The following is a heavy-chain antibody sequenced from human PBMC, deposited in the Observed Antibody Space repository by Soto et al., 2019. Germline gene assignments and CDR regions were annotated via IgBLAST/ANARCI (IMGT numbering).Heavy chain of an antibody. CDR3: AKNQERELPRVIDF. Sequence: GGSLRLSCATSGLTFSNYAMSWVRQAPGGGLEWVSSMGGSSSTTYYADSVRGRFTISRDRSKNTLYLQMSSLRAEDTALYYCAKNQERELPRVIDFWGQGTLVTVSS. CDR1: GLTFSNYA. V-gene: IGHV3-23*01. CDR2: MGGSSSTT. D-gene: IGHD1-7*01. J-gene: IGHJ4*02.